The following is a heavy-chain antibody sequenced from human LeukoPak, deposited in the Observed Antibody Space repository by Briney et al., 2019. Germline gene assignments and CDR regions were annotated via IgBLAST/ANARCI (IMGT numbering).Heavy chain of an antibody. CDR2: IYYSGST. J-gene: IGHJ6*02. Sequence: SETLSLTCTVSGGSISSGGYYWSWIRQHPGKGLEWIGYIYYSGSTNYNPSLKSRVTISVDKSKNQFSLKLSSVTAADTAVYYCASLYYDSSGYQYYYYYGMDVWGQGTTVTVSS. D-gene: IGHD3-22*01. CDR1: GGSISSGGYY. V-gene: IGHV4-31*03. CDR3: ASLYYDSSGYQYYYYYGMDV.